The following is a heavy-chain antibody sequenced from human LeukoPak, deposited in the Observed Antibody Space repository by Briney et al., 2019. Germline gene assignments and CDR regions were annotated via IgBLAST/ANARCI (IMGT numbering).Heavy chain of an antibody. J-gene: IGHJ4*02. D-gene: IGHD6-13*01. CDR1: GFTFSSYA. CDR2: ISYDGSNK. Sequence: GGSLRLSCAASGFTFSSYAMHWVRQAPGKGLDWVAVISYDGSNKYYADSVKGRFTISRDNSKNTLYLQMNGLRAEDTAVYYCARDSSQYYFDYWGQGTLVTVSS. CDR3: ARDSSQYYFDY. V-gene: IGHV3-30*04.